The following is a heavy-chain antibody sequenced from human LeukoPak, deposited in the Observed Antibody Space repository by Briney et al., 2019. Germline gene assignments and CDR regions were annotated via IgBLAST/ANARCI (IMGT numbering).Heavy chain of an antibody. V-gene: IGHV7-4-1*02. D-gene: IGHD3-22*01. J-gene: IGHJ4*02. Sequence: ASVKVSCKASGYTFTSYAMNWVRQAPGQGLEWMGWINTNTGNPTYAQGFTGRFVVSLDTSVSTAYLQISSLKAEDTAVYYCARDASEYYYDSSGYWRSGFDYWGQGTLVTVSS. CDR1: GYTFTSYA. CDR2: INTNTGNP. CDR3: ARDASEYYYDSSGYWRSGFDY.